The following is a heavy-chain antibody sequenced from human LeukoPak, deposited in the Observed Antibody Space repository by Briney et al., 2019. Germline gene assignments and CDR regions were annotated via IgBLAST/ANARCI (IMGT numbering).Heavy chain of an antibody. CDR1: GYSFTNYW. J-gene: IGHJ4*02. Sequence: GESLSLSCKASGYSFTNYWISWVRPIPGKGLEWTGRIDPSDSSTNYSPSFQGHVTISADKSVNTAYLQWSSLRASDTAMYYCARLPMTLNYFDDCGQGTLVTVSS. CDR3: ARLPMTLNYFDD. V-gene: IGHV5-10-1*01. CDR2: IDPSDSST. D-gene: IGHD3-22*01.